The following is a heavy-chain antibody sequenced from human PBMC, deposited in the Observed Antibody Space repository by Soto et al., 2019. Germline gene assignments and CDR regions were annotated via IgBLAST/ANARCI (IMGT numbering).Heavy chain of an antibody. J-gene: IGHJ4*02. CDR1: GFTFSNAW. V-gene: IGHV3-15*01. CDR2: IKRLSNGGIT. D-gene: IGHD3-16*01. CDR3: ATDWGRD. Sequence: EVQLVESGGGLVRPGGSLRLSCAASGFTFSNAWMAWVRQAPGKGLEWVGRIKRLSNGGITEYAAPVKGRFSISRDDSKTTVHLQMDSLKPEHTAVYYCATDWGRDWGQGTLVTVSS.